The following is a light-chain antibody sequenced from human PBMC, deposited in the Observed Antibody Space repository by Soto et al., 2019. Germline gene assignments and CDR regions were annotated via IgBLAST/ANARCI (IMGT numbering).Light chain of an antibody. V-gene: IGLV2-14*01. CDR1: SSDVGGYNY. J-gene: IGLJ2*01. CDR2: DVS. CDR3: SSYTSSSTRV. Sequence: QSALTQPASVSGSPGQSITISCTGTSSDVGGYNYASWYQQHPGKAPKLMIYDVSNRPAGVSNRFSGYKSGNSASLTISGLQAEDEADYSCSSYTSSSTRVFGGGTKLTVL.